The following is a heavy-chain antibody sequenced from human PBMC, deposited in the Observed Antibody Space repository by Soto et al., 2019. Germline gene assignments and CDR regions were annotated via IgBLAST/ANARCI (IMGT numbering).Heavy chain of an antibody. CDR1: GCTFTGYY. CDR3: ATSSCGSDCSDAFDI. V-gene: IGHV1-2*04. D-gene: IGHD2-21*02. Sequence: ASVRVSSTASGCTFTGYYMHWVRQAPGQGLEWMGWINPNSGGTNYAQKFQGWVTMTRDTSISTAYMELSRLRSDDTAVYYCATSSCGSDCSDAFDIWGQGTMVTVSS. J-gene: IGHJ3*02. CDR2: INPNSGGT.